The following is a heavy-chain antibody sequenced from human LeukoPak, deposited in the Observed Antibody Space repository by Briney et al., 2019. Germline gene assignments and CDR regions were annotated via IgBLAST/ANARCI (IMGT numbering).Heavy chain of an antibody. J-gene: IGHJ5*02. Sequence: RASVKVSCKASGYTFTSYYMHWVRQAPGQGLEWMGLINPSGSSTSYAQKFQGRLSLTRDMSTSTDYMELSSLRSEDTAVYYCARDNSVGDTAWWFDPWGQGTLVTVSS. CDR2: INPSGSST. V-gene: IGHV1-46*01. CDR3: ARDNSVGDTAWWFDP. CDR1: GYTFTSYY. D-gene: IGHD1-26*01.